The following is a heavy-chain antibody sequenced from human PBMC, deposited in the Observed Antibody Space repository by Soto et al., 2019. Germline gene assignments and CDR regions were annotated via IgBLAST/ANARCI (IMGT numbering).Heavy chain of an antibody. Sequence: QVQLVESGGGVVQPGRSLRLSCAASGFTFSSYGMHWVRQAPGKGLEWVAVISYDGSNKYYADSVKGRFTISRDNSKNTLYLQMNSLRAEDTAVYYCAKDRRPNYYYGMDVWGXGT. CDR3: AKDRRPNYYYGMDV. J-gene: IGHJ6*02. V-gene: IGHV3-30*18. CDR2: ISYDGSNK. D-gene: IGHD6-25*01. CDR1: GFTFSSYG.